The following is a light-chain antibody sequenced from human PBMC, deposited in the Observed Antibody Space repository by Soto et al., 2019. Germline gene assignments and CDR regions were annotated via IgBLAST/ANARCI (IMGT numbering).Light chain of an antibody. CDR1: SSNIGNFY. CDR3: AAWEDSLSGPGV. CDR2: KNN. J-gene: IGLJ7*01. V-gene: IGLV1-47*01. Sequence: QAVVTQPPSASGTPGQRVTISCSGSSSNIGNFYVYWYQQLPGTAPKLLIYKNNQRPLGVPDRFSGSKSGTSASRAISGLRSEDEADYHCAAWEDSLSGPGVFGGGTQLTVL.